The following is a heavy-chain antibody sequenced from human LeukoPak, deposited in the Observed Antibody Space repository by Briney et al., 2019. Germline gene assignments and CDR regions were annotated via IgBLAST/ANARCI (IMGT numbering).Heavy chain of an antibody. D-gene: IGHD3-22*01. CDR2: ISGSGGST. V-gene: IGHV3-23*01. CDR3: AKVFAGYYDSSGYTDY. J-gene: IGHJ4*02. Sequence: QTGGSLRLSCAASGFTFSSYAMSWVRQAPGKGLEWVSAISGSGGSTYYADSVKGRFTISRDNSKNTLYLQMNSLRAEDTAVYYCAKVFAGYYDSSGYTDYWGQGTLVTVSS. CDR1: GFTFSSYA.